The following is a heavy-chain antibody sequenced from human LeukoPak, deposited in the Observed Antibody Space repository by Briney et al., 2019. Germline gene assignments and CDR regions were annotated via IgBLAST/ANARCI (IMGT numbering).Heavy chain of an antibody. D-gene: IGHD3-22*01. CDR3: ARDPRYHYDSSGDLVDY. Sequence: GGSLRLSCAASGFTFSDYYMSWIRQAPGKGLEWVSYISSSSSYTNYADSVKGRFTISRDNAKNSLYLQMNSLRAEDTAVYYCARDPRYHYDSSGDLVDYWGQGTLVTVSS. CDR2: ISSSSSYT. CDR1: GFTFSDYY. J-gene: IGHJ4*02. V-gene: IGHV3-11*06.